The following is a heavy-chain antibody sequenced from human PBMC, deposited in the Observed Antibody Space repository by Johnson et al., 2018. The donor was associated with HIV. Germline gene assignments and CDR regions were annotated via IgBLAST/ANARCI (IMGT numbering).Heavy chain of an antibody. V-gene: IGHV3-64*01. D-gene: IGHD6-13*01. Sequence: VQLVESGGGVVQPGRSLRLSCAASGFTFSSYAMHWVRQAPGKGLEYVSAISSNGGSTYYANSVKGRFTISRDNSKNTLYLQMNSLRAEDTAVYYCARVGQQSNAFDIWGQGTMVTVSS. CDR3: ARVGQQSNAFDI. J-gene: IGHJ3*02. CDR2: ISSNGGST. CDR1: GFTFSSYA.